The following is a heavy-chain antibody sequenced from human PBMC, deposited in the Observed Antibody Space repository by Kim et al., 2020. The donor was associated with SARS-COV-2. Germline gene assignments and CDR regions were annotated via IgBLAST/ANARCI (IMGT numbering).Heavy chain of an antibody. V-gene: IGHV3-30*18. Sequence: GGSLRLSCAASGFTFSSYGMHWVRQAPGRGLEWVAVVSYDGSNKYYADSVKGRFTISRDNSKNTLYLQINSLRAEDTAVYFCAKGRRRYDFWSGYYTGFDYWGQGTLVTVSS. J-gene: IGHJ4*02. D-gene: IGHD3-3*01. CDR1: GFTFSSYG. CDR2: VSYDGSNK. CDR3: AKGRRRYDFWSGYYTGFDY.